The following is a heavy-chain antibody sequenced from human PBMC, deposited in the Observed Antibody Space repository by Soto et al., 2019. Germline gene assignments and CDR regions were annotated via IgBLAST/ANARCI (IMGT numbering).Heavy chain of an antibody. CDR3: ARKVGCSSTSCYVFDY. CDR2: ISSSSSTI. CDR1: GFTFSSYS. Sequence: GGSLRLSCAASGFTFSSYSMNWVRQAPGKGLEWVSYISSSSSTIYYADSVKGRFTISRDNAKNSLYLQMNSLRAEDTAVYYCARKVGCSSTSCYVFDYWGQGTLVTVSS. D-gene: IGHD2-2*01. J-gene: IGHJ4*02. V-gene: IGHV3-48*01.